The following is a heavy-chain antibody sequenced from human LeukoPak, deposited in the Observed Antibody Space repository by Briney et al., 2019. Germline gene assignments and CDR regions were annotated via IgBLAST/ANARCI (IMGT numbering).Heavy chain of an antibody. D-gene: IGHD5-24*01. CDR2: ISAYNGNT. CDR3: ASLIDGYNYRGEYFQH. CDR1: GYTFTSYG. J-gene: IGHJ1*01. Sequence: ASVKVSCKASGYTFTSYGISWVRQAPGQGLEWMGWISAYNGNTNYAQKLQGRVTMTTDTSTSTAYMELRSLRSDDTAVYYCASLIDGYNYRGEYFQHWGQGTLVTVSS. V-gene: IGHV1-18*01.